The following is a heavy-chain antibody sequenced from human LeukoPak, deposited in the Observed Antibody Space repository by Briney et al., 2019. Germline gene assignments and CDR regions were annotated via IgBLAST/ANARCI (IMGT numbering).Heavy chain of an antibody. D-gene: IGHD6-13*01. CDR1: GFTFSSYS. Sequence: GGSLRLSCAASGFTFSSYSMNWVRQAPAKGLEWVSSISSSSSYIYYADSVKGRFTISRDNAKNSLYLQMNSLRAEDTAVYYCAREFSSSWYLNWFDPWGQGTLVTVSS. CDR2: ISSSSSYI. J-gene: IGHJ5*02. V-gene: IGHV3-21*01. CDR3: AREFSSSWYLNWFDP.